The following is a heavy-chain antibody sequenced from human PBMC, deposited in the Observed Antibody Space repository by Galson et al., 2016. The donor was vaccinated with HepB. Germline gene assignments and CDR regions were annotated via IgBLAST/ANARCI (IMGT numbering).Heavy chain of an antibody. D-gene: IGHD6-13*01. J-gene: IGHJ6*02. CDR2: IYYSGRP. CDR1: GGSMNSFY. V-gene: IGHV4-59*01. Sequence: SETLSLTCTVSGGSMNSFYWSWIRQSPGKGLEWIGYIYYSGRPNYNPSLKRRVTISADTSKNQFALKLRSVTAADSAVYYCARTVWQQVAGDFYYGMDVWGQGTTVTVSS. CDR3: ARTVWQQVAGDFYYGMDV.